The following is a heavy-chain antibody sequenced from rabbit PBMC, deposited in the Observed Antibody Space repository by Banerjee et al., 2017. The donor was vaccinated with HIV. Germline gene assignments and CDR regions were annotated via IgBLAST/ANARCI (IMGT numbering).Heavy chain of an antibody. V-gene: IGHV1S40*01. CDR2: IYAGKSGTT. J-gene: IGHJ4*01. D-gene: IGHD5-1*01. CDR3: ARTYGSNGDDYYFNG. Sequence: GKGLELIACIYAGKSGTTWYASWAKGRFTISKTSSPTVTLQMTSLTAADTATYFCARTYGSNGDDYYFNGWGPGTL.